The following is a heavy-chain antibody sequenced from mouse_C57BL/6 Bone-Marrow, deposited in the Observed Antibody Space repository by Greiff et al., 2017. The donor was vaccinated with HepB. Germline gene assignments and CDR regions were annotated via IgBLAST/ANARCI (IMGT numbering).Heavy chain of an antibody. J-gene: IGHJ4*01. D-gene: IGHD1-1*01. CDR3: VRHAIYDYGSSYEDMDD. V-gene: IGHV10-1*01. Sequence: EVMLVESGGGLVQPKGSLKLSCAASGFSFNTYAMNWVRQAPGKGLEWVARIRSKSNNYATYYADSVKDRFTISRDDSESMLYLKMKNLKTEDTAIYYCVRHAIYDYGSSYEDMDDWGKGTSVTVSS. CDR2: IRSKSNNYAT. CDR1: GFSFNTYA.